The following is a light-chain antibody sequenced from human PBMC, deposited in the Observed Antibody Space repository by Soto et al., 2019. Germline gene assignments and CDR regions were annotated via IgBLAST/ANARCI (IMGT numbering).Light chain of an antibody. J-gene: IGLJ1*01. Sequence: QSVLTQPRSVSGSPGQSVTISCTGTSSDVGGHNYVSWYQQYPGKAPKLLLSSVSKRPSGVPDRFSGSKSGNTASLTISGLQAEDDADYYCCSYAGSYTYVFGSGTKLTVL. V-gene: IGLV2-11*02. CDR3: CSYAGSYTYV. CDR2: SVS. CDR1: SSDVGGHNY.